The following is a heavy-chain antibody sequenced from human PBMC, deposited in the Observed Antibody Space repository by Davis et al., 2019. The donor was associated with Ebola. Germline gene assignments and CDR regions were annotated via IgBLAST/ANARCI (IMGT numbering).Heavy chain of an antibody. CDR2: IYYSGST. D-gene: IGHD3-3*01. V-gene: IGHV4-59*08. CDR3: ARGYDFYGYYYDMDV. CDR1: GGSISSYY. Sequence: MPSETLSLTCPVPGGSISSYYWSWIRQPPGKGLEWIGYIYYSGSTNYNPSLKSRVTISVDTSKNQFSLKLSSVTAADTAVYYCARGYDFYGYYYDMDVWGQGTTVTVSS. J-gene: IGHJ6*02.